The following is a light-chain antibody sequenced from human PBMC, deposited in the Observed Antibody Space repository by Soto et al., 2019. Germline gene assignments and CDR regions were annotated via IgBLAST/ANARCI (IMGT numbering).Light chain of an antibody. V-gene: IGKV3-15*01. Sequence: EIVMTQSLVTLSVSPGERATLSCRASQSVSSNLAWYQQKPGEAPSLLIYGAFTRATGIPARFSGTGSGTEFTLNISSLQSEDVALYYCQQYSNWPPAITVGQGTRLDIK. CDR1: QSVSSN. J-gene: IGKJ5*01. CDR3: QQYSNWPPAIT. CDR2: GAF.